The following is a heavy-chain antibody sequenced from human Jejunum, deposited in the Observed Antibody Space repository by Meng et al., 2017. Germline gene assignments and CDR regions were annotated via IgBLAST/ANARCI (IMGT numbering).Heavy chain of an antibody. V-gene: IGHV4-4*02. CDR3: ARVREVPLGTGDWFDP. CDR2: IYHTGST. J-gene: IGHJ5*02. Sequence: QVQLQESGPGLVKPSGTRSLTCDVSGVSVNTPSWWSCVRHSPGKGLEWIGEIYHTGSTNYNPSLKRRVPVSMDGSKNQFSLKLTSVTAADTAVYFCARVREVPLGTGDWFDPWGQGTLVTVSS. D-gene: IGHD1/OR15-1a*01. CDR1: GVSVNTPSW.